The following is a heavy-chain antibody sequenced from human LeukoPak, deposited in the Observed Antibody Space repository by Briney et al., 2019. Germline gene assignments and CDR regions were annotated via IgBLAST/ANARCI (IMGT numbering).Heavy chain of an antibody. V-gene: IGHV3-30-3*01. J-gene: IGHJ4*02. CDR2: ISYDGSNK. D-gene: IGHD4-23*01. Sequence: GGSLRLSCAASGFTFSSYAMHWVRQAPGKGLEWVAVISYDGSNKYYADSVKGRFTISRDNSKNTLYLQMNSLRAEDTAVYYCARDRNGGSFDYWGQGTLVTVSS. CDR1: GFTFSSYA. CDR3: ARDRNGGSFDY.